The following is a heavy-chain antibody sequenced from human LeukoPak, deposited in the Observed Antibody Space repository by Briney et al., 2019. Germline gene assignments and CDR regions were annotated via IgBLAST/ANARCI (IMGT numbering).Heavy chain of an antibody. CDR3: ATGGVTTVTT. V-gene: IGHV3-7*01. CDR1: GFIFSNYQ. D-gene: IGHD4-17*01. CDR2: IKQDGTEK. J-gene: IGHJ4*02. Sequence: SGGSLRLSCAASGFIFSNYQMSWVRQAPGKGLEWVANIKQDGTEKNYVDSVKGRFTISRDNPKKSLYLQMNTLRAEDTAVYYCATGGVTTVTTWGQGTLVTVSS.